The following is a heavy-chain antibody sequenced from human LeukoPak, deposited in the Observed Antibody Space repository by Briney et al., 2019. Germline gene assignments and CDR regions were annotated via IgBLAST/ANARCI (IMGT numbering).Heavy chain of an antibody. CDR2: IYENGGTT. Sequence: GGSLRLSCVGSGFTFRSHAMSWVRQAPEKGLEFVSGIYENGGTTYYADSVKGRFSISRDNSKNTLYLQMDSLRAEDTAVYYCARDGYSYGYVDYWGQGTLVTVSS. V-gene: IGHV3-23*01. D-gene: IGHD5-18*01. CDR3: ARDGYSYGYVDY. CDR1: GFTFRSHA. J-gene: IGHJ4*02.